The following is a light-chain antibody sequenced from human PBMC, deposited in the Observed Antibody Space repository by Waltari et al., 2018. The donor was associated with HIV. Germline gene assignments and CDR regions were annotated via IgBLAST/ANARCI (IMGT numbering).Light chain of an antibody. CDR2: DVT. V-gene: IGLV2-23*02. CDR1: SSDVGAYNY. J-gene: IGLJ1*01. Sequence: QSALTQPASVSGSPGQSITISCTGTSSDVGAYNYVSWYQQHPGKAPKLMIYDVTMRPSGVSNRFSGSKSANTASLTISGLQAEDEADYYCCSYAGSSTYVFGSGTKVTVL. CDR3: CSYAGSSTYV.